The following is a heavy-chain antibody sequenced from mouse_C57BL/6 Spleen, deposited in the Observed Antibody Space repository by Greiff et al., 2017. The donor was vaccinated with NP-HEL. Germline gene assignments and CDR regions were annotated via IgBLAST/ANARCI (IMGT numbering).Heavy chain of an antibody. D-gene: IGHD1-2*01. V-gene: IGHV3-2*02. Sequence: VQLKESGPGLVKPSQSLSLTCTVTGYSITSGYGWNWIRQFPGNTLEWMGYISYSGSTNYNPSLKSRISITRDTSKNQFFLQLNSVTTEDTATYYWARTARIKYWGQGTTLTVSS. CDR1: GYSITSGYG. CDR2: ISYSGST. J-gene: IGHJ2*01. CDR3: ARTARIKY.